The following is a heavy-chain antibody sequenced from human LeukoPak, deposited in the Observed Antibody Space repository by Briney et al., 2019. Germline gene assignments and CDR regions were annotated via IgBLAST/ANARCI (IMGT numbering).Heavy chain of an antibody. J-gene: IGHJ6*03. CDR3: ARTRIYSSGWYSPYYYYMDV. D-gene: IGHD6-19*01. CDR2: IYYSGST. CDR1: GGSISSSSYY. V-gene: IGHV4-39*07. Sequence: SETLSLTCTVSGGSISSSSYYWGWIRQPPGKGLEWIGSIYYSGSTYYNPSLKSRVTISVDTSKNQFSLKLSSVTAADTAVYYCARTRIYSSGWYSPYYYYMDVWGKGTTVTVSS.